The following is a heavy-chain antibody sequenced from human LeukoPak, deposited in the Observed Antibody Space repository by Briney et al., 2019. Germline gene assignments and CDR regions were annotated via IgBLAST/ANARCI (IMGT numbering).Heavy chain of an antibody. Sequence: SVKVSCKASGFTFTTSVIQWARQARGQRLEWIGWIVVGSGDTNYAQKFQGRVTMTRNTSISTAYMELSSLRSGDTAVYYCARGREHSPWNPCDYWGQGTLVTVSS. CDR1: GFTFTTSV. CDR2: IVVGSGDT. D-gene: IGHD1-26*01. J-gene: IGHJ4*02. V-gene: IGHV1-58*02. CDR3: ARGREHSPWNPCDY.